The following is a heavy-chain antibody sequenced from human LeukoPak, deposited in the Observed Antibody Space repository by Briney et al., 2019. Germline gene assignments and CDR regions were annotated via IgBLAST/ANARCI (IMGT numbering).Heavy chain of an antibody. V-gene: IGHV5-51*06. J-gene: IGHJ4*02. Sequence: GESLKISCKGSGYSFSTHWIAWVRQMPGKGLEWMGIIYPGDSDTRYSPSFQGQVTISADKSISTAYLQWSSLKASDTATYYCARYYDGTEEVIHYWGQGTLVTVSS. CDR3: ARYYDGTEEVIHY. CDR1: GYSFSTHW. D-gene: IGHD3-22*01. CDR2: IYPGDSDT.